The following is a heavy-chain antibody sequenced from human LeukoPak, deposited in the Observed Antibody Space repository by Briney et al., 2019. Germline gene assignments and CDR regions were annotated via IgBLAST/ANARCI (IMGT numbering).Heavy chain of an antibody. V-gene: IGHV4-59*01. CDR1: VGSISRYY. J-gene: IGHJ4*02. D-gene: IGHD4-17*01. CDR3: ARDRTYGDYEFDY. Sequence: SETLSLTCTVPVGSISRYYWSCIRQPPGKGLEWIRYIYSSGGTNYNPSLKSRVTISVDTYKNQFSLKLSSVTAADTAVYYCARDRTYGDYEFDYWGQGTLVTVSS. CDR2: IYSSGGT.